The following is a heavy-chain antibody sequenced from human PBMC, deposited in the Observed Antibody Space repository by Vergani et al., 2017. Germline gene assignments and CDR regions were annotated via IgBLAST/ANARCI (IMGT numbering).Heavy chain of an antibody. CDR3: ARGFPIYSYGRRYFDY. CDR1: GGSFSGYY. D-gene: IGHD5-18*01. V-gene: IGHV4-34*01. J-gene: IGHJ4*02. Sequence: QVQLQQWGAGLLKPSETLSLTCAVYGGSFSGYYWSWIRQPQGKGLEWIGEINHSGRTNYNPSLKSRVTISVDTSKNQFSLKLSSVTAADTAVYYCARGFPIYSYGRRYFDYWGQGTLVTVSS. CDR2: INHSGRT.